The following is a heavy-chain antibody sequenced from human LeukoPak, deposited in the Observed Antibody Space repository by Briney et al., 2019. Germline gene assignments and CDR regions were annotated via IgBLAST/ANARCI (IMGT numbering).Heavy chain of an antibody. D-gene: IGHD6-13*01. J-gene: IGHJ4*02. CDR2: ISSNGGST. CDR3: VKDLGIAAAGPLFDY. V-gene: IGHV3-64D*09. Sequence: SGGSLRLSCSASGFTFSSYAMHWVRQAPGKGLEYVSAISSNGGSTYYADSVKGRFTISRGNSKNTLYLQMSSLRAEDTAVYYCVKDLGIAAAGPLFDYWGQGTLVTVSS. CDR1: GFTFSSYA.